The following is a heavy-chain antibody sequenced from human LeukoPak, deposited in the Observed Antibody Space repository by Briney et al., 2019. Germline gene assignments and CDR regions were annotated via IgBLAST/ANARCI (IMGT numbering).Heavy chain of an antibody. CDR3: ARGPGYSSGWYRNYYYYGMDV. D-gene: IGHD6-19*01. J-gene: IGHJ6*02. CDR1: GFTFSSYA. Sequence: PGGSLRLSCAASGFTFSSYAMSWVRQAPGKGLEWVVVIWYDGSNKYYADSVKGRFTISRDNSKNTLYLQMNSLRAEDTAVYYCARGPGYSSGWYRNYYYYGMDVWGQGTTVTVSS. CDR2: IWYDGSNK. V-gene: IGHV3-33*08.